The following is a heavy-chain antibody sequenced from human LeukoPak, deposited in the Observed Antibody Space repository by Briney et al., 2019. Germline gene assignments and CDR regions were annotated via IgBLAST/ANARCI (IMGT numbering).Heavy chain of an antibody. CDR2: IHYSGSA. CDR1: GGSFSGYY. V-gene: IGHV4-34*01. D-gene: IGHD6-6*01. J-gene: IGHJ2*01. CDR3: ARRSIAARRGWYFDL. Sequence: PSETLSLTCAVYGGSFSGYYWTWIRQPPGKGLEWIGEIHYSGSATYNPSPKSRVTISVDTSKNQFSLKLSSVTAADTAVYYCARRSIAARRGWYFDLWGRGTLVTVSS.